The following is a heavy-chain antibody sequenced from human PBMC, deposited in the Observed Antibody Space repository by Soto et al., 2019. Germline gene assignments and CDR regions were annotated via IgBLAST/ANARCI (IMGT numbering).Heavy chain of an antibody. V-gene: IGHV3-30*18. D-gene: IGHD3-10*01. CDR1: GFTFSSYG. CDR3: AKDRGSRLGDYYYYGMDV. J-gene: IGHJ6*02. CDR2: ISYDGSNK. Sequence: QVQLVESGGGVVQPGRSLRLSCAASGFTFSSYGMHWVRQAPGKGLEWVAVISYDGSNKYYADSVKGRFTISRDNSKNTLYLQMNSLRAVDTAVYYCAKDRGSRLGDYYYYGMDVWGQGTTASVSS.